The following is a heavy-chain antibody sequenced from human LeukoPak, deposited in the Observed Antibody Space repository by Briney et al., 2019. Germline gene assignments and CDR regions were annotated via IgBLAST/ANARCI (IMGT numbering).Heavy chain of an antibody. V-gene: IGHV3-9*01. Sequence: GRSLRLSCAASGFTFDDYAMHWVRQAPGKGLEWVSGISWNSGSIGYADSVKGRFTISRDNAKNSLYLQMNSLRAEDTALYYCAKDMYTNGAPAANFVYWGQGTLVTVSS. CDR1: GFTFDDYA. CDR2: ISWNSGSI. CDR3: AKDMYTNGAPAANFVY. D-gene: IGHD2-8*01. J-gene: IGHJ4*02.